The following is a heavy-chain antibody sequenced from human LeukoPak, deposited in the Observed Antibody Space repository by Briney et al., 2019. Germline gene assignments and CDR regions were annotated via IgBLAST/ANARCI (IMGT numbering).Heavy chain of an antibody. J-gene: IGHJ4*02. D-gene: IGHD1-26*01. Sequence: SETLSLTCTVSGGSISSSSYYWGWIRQPPGKGLEWIGSIYYSGSTYYNPSLKSRVTISVDTSKNQFSLKLSSVTAADTAVYYCARGWGYFDYWGQGTLVTVSS. CDR1: GGSISSSSYY. CDR3: ARGWGYFDY. CDR2: IYYSGST. V-gene: IGHV4-39*07.